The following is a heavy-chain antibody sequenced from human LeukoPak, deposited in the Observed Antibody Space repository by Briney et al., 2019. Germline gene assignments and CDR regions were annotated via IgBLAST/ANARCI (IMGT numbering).Heavy chain of an antibody. Sequence: GGSLRLSCAASGFTFSRYWMSWVREAPGKGVEGVANIKQAGSEKYYVASVNGRFTISRDNAKNSLYLQMNSLKADDTAVYYCARDYYFDYWGQGTLVTVSS. CDR1: GFTFSRYW. J-gene: IGHJ4*02. CDR3: ARDYYFDY. V-gene: IGHV3-7*01. CDR2: IKQAGSEK.